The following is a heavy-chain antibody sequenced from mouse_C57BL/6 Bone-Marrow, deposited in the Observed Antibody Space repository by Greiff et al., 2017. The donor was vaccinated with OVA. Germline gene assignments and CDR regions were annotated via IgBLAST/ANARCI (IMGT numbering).Heavy chain of an antibody. Sequence: EVMLVESGAELVRPGASVKLSCTASGFNIKDDYMHWVKQRPEQGLEWIGWIDPENGDTEYASKFQGKATITADTSSNTAYLQLSSLTSEDTAVCYCTGGGFAYGGKGTLVTVSA. CDR1: GFNIKDDY. J-gene: IGHJ3*01. V-gene: IGHV14-4*01. CDR3: TGGGFAY. CDR2: IDPENGDT.